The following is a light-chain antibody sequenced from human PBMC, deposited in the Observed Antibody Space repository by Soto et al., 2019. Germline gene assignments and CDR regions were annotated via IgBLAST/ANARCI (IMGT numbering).Light chain of an antibody. CDR3: CSHAGSYSWV. J-gene: IGLJ3*02. V-gene: IGLV2-11*01. Sequence: QSVLPQPRSVSGSPGQSVTISCTGTSSDVGAYNHVSWYQQHPGKVPKLIINEVSERPSGVPDRFSGSKSGNTASLTISGLPAEDEAEYYCCSHAGSYSWVFGGGTKVTVL. CDR1: SSDVGAYNH. CDR2: EVS.